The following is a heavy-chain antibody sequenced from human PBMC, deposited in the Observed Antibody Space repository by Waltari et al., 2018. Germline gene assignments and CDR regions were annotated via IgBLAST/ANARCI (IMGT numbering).Heavy chain of an antibody. CDR2: INPNSGGT. Sequence: QVQLVQSGAEVKKPGASVKVSCTASGYTFTGYYLHWVRQAPGQGLEWMGRINPNSGGTNYAQKFQGRVTMTRDTSISTAYMELSSLRSEDTAVYYCSAAAGGIYYYYGMDVWGQGTTVTVSS. CDR1: GYTFTGYY. CDR3: SAAAGGIYYYYGMDV. V-gene: IGHV1-2*06. J-gene: IGHJ6*02. D-gene: IGHD6-13*01.